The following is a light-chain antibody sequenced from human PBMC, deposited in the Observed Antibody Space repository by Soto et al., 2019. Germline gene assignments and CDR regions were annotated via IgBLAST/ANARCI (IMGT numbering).Light chain of an antibody. CDR3: QTWGTGTPWV. J-gene: IGLJ3*02. CDR2: LNSDGSH. V-gene: IGLV4-69*01. CDR1: SGHSNYA. Sequence: QLVLTQSPSASASLGASVKLTCTLSSGHSNYAIAWHQQQPEKGTRYMMKLNSDGSHSKGDGIPDRFSGSSSGAERYLTISILQSEDEADYYCQTWGTGTPWVFGGGTQLTVL.